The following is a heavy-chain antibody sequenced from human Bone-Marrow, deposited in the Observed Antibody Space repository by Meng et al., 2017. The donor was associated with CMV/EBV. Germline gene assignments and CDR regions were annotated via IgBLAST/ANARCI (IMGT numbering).Heavy chain of an antibody. Sequence: ASVKVSCKASGYTFTGYYMNWVRQAPGQGLEWMGCMNPYSGDTDYAQKFNGRVTLTRDTSINTAFMELSSLESDDTAVYYCARGIIGSSYYGSSGYYPFHYWGQGTPVTVSS. V-gene: IGHV1-8*02. J-gene: IGHJ4*02. CDR2: MNPYSGDT. D-gene: IGHD3-22*01. CDR3: ARGIIGSSYYGSSGYYPFHY. CDR1: GYTFTGYY.